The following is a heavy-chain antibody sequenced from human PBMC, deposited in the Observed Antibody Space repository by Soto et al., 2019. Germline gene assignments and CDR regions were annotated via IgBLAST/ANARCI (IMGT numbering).Heavy chain of an antibody. V-gene: IGHV1-18*01. Sequence: QVQLVQSGAEVKKPGASVKVSCKTSGYTFTNFGLSWVRQAPGQGLEWMGWISAYNGNTNYAQNFKGRVTMTTDTTTSTAYMELRSMRSDDTAVYYCARGGAPIVSGGQGTLVTVSS. CDR2: ISAYNGNT. CDR1: GYTFTNFG. J-gene: IGHJ4*02. D-gene: IGHD5-12*01. CDR3: ARGGAPIVS.